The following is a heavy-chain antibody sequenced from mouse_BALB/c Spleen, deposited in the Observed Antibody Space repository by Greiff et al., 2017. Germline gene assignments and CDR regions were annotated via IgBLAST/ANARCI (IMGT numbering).Heavy chain of an antibody. V-gene: IGHV1-18*01. CDR3: ARGANWDERSYWYFDV. CDR2: INPNNGGT. J-gene: IGHJ1*01. D-gene: IGHD4-1*01. Sequence: EVKLQESGPELVKPGASVKIPCKASGYTFTDYNMDWVKQSHGKSLEWIGDINPNNGGTIYNQKFKGKATLTVDKSSSTAYMELRSLTSEDTAVYYCARGANWDERSYWYFDVWGAGTTVTVSS. CDR1: GYTFTDYN.